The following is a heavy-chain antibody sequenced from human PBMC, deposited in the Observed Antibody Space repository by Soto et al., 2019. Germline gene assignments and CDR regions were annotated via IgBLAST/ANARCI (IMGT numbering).Heavy chain of an antibody. J-gene: IGHJ5*02. CDR3: AGVEAAAGIFDP. D-gene: IGHD6-13*01. CDR2: ISAYNGNT. Sequence: ASVKVSCKASGYTFTNYGISWVRQAPGQGLEWMGWISAYNGNTNYAQKLQGRVTMTTDTSTSTAYMELRSLRSDDTAVYYCAGVEAAAGIFDPWGQGTLVTVSS. CDR1: GYTFTNYG. V-gene: IGHV1-18*04.